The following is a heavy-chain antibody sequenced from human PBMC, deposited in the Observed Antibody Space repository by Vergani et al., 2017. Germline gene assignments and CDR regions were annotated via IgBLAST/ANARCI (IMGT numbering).Heavy chain of an antibody. CDR1: GDSISSGVYY. J-gene: IGHJ4*02. CDR3: ARMGGYDEGDAFRIGYFDS. Sequence: QVQLQESGPGLVKPSQTLSLTCSVSGDSISSGVYYWHWIRQHPGKGLEWIGYIYSTGSTHHNPSLRRRINMSVDTSKNQFSLKLNSVTAADTAMYYCARMGGYDEGDAFRIGYFDSWGPGILVTVSS. CDR2: IYSTGST. V-gene: IGHV4-31*03. D-gene: IGHD3-22*01.